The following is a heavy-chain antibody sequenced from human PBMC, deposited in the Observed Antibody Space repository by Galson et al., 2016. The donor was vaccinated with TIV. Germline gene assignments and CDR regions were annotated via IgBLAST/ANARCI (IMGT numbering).Heavy chain of an antibody. CDR2: IDPEDGET. V-gene: IGHV1-69-2*01. CDR3: ASMIRGFRTY. CDR1: GYTFIDYF. D-gene: IGHD3-10*01. J-gene: IGHJ4*02. Sequence: VKVSCKVSGYTFIDYFIHWVQQAPGKGLEWMGNIDPEDGETIYAEKFQGRVSISADTSTNTAYLELSSLRYEDTAFYYCASMIRGFRTYWGQGTLVTVSS.